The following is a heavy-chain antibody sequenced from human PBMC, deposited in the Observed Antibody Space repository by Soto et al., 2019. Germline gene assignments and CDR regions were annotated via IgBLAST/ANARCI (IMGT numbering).Heavy chain of an antibody. CDR3: AKAGRDGYNYHYYYGMDV. Sequence: GGSLRLSCAASGFTFSSYAMSWVRQAPGKGLEWVSAISGSGGSTYYADSVKGRFTISRDNSKNTLYLQMNSLRAEDTAVYYCAKAGRDGYNYHYYYGMDVWGQGTTVTVSS. D-gene: IGHD5-12*01. CDR1: GFTFSSYA. CDR2: ISGSGGST. V-gene: IGHV3-23*01. J-gene: IGHJ6*02.